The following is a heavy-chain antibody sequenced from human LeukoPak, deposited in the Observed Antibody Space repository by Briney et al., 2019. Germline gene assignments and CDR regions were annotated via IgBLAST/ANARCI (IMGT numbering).Heavy chain of an antibody. CDR3: ARGSQSLGYCSGGSCRAKIFDY. CDR1: GGSISSYY. V-gene: IGHV4-59*12. J-gene: IGHJ4*02. CDR2: IYYSGST. D-gene: IGHD2-15*01. Sequence: SETLSLTCTVSGGSISSYYWTWIRQPPGKGLEWIGYIYYSGSTKYNPSLKSRVTMSVDTSKNRFSLKLSSVTAADTAVYYCARGSQSLGYCSGGSCRAKIFDYWGQGTLVTVSS.